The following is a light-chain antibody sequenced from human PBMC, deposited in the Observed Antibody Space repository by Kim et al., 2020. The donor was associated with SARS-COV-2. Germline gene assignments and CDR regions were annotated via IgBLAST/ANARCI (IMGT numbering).Light chain of an antibody. CDR1: QSVSSSY. Sequence: SPGERSPLSCRASQSVSSSYLAWYQQKPGQAPRLLLYGASSRATGIPDRFSGSGSGTDFTLTISRLEPEDFAVYYCQQYVSSPLTFGPGTKVDIK. V-gene: IGKV3-20*01. J-gene: IGKJ3*01. CDR3: QQYVSSPLT. CDR2: GAS.